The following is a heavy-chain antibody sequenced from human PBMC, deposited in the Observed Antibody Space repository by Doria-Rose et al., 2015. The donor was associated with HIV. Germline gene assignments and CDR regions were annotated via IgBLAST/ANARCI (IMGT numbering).Heavy chain of an antibody. Sequence: ETLTLTCTVSGVSLSSPGMGVSWIRQPPGKALEWLANIFSDDERSYKTSLKSRLTISRGTSKSQVVLTMTDMDPVDTATYYCARIKSSRWYHKYYFDFWGQGTLVIVTA. J-gene: IGHJ4*02. CDR2: IFSDDER. V-gene: IGHV2-26*01. CDR3: ARIKSSRWYHKYYFDF. D-gene: IGHD6-13*01. CDR1: GVSLSSPGMG.